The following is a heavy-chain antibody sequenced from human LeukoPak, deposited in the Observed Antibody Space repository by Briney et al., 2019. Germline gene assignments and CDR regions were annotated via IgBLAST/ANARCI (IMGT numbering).Heavy chain of an antibody. CDR2: ISTSSSYI. CDR3: AKSKTVTTEFDH. J-gene: IGHJ4*02. D-gene: IGHD4-17*01. V-gene: IGHV3-21*04. CDR1: GFTFSSYS. Sequence: GGSLRLSCAASGFTFSSYSMNWVRQAPGKGLEWVSSISTSSSYIYYADSVKGRFTISRDNAKNSLYLQMNSLRAEDMALYYCAKSKTVTTEFDHWGQGTLVTVSS.